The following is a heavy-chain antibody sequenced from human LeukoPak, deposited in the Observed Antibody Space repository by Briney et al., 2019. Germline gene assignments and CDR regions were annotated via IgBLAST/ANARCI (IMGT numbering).Heavy chain of an antibody. CDR2: IYYSGST. V-gene: IGHV4-59*01. D-gene: IGHD3-10*01. CDR3: ARGGVLLWFGELLEAPSYAFDI. CDR1: GGSMSSYY. Sequence: SETLSLTCTVSGGSMSSYYWTWIRQPPGKGLEWIGYIYYSGSTNYNPSLKSRVTISVDTSKNQFSLKLSSVTAADTAVYYCARGGVLLWFGELLEAPSYAFDIWGQGTMVTVSS. J-gene: IGHJ3*02.